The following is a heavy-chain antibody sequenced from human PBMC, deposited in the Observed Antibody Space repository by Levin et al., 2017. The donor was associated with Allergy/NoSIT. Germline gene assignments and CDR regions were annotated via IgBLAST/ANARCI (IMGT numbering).Heavy chain of an antibody. Sequence: GGSLRLSCAASGFTFSSPWLTWVRQAPGKGLEWVGRIKSKTDRGTTDYAAPVKGRFTISRDDSKNTLYLQMNSLKAEDTAVYYCTATLGYWGQGTLVTVSA. J-gene: IGHJ4*02. CDR2: IKSKTDRGTT. D-gene: IGHD7-27*01. CDR3: TATLGY. V-gene: IGHV3-15*01. CDR1: GFTFSSPW.